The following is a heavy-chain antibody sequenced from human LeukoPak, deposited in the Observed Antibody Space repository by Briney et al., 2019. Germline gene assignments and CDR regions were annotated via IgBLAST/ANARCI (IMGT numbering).Heavy chain of an antibody. CDR3: AKDRRAQWIAMVSHYFDY. D-gene: IGHD5-18*01. CDR1: GFTFSSYG. V-gene: IGHV3-30*02. J-gene: IGHJ4*02. CDR2: IWYDGSNK. Sequence: PGGSLRLSCAASGFTFSSYGMHWVRQAPGKGLEWVAVIWYDGSNKYYADSVKGRFTISRDNSKNTLYLQMNSLRAEDTAVYYCAKDRRAQWIAMVSHYFDYWGQGTLVTVSS.